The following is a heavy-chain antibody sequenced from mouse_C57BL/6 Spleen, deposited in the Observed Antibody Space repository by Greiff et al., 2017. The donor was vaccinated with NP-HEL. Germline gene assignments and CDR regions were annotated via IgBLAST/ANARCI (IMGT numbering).Heavy chain of an antibody. V-gene: IGHV1-39*01. Sequence: EVKLQESGPELVKPGASVKISCKASGYSFTDYNMNWVKQSNGKSLEWIGVINPNYGTTSYNQKFKGKATLTVDQSSSTAYMQLNSLTSEDAAVYYCGRGTAQATWDYWGQGTTLTVSS. D-gene: IGHD3-2*02. CDR1: GYSFTDYN. CDR3: GRGTAQATWDY. J-gene: IGHJ2*01. CDR2: INPNYGTT.